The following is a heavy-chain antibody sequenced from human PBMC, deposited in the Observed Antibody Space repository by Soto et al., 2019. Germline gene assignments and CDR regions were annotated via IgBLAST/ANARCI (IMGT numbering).Heavy chain of an antibody. J-gene: IGHJ5*02. CDR3: ASIVVVVAATGNPTRWFDP. CDR2: INHSGST. Sequence: TSETLSLTCSVSGGSISTVGHYWSWIRQPPGKGLEWIGEINHSGSTNYNPSLKSRVTISVDTSKNQFSLKLSSVTAADTAVYYCASIVVVVAATGNPTRWFDPWGQGTLVTVSS. D-gene: IGHD2-15*01. V-gene: IGHV4-34*01. CDR1: GGSISTVGHY.